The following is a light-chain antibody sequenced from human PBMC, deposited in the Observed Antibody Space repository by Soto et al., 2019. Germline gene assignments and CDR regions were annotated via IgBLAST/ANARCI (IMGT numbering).Light chain of an antibody. CDR2: DVS. Sequence: QSVLTQPASVSGSPGQSVTISCTGTSSDIGAYDYVSWYQQHPGGVPKLLIYDVSSRPSGVSSRFSGAKSGNTASLTISGLQADDEAEYYCASYAGTKLFVFGSGTKLTVL. V-gene: IGLV2-14*03. J-gene: IGLJ1*01. CDR3: ASYAGTKLFV. CDR1: SSDIGAYDY.